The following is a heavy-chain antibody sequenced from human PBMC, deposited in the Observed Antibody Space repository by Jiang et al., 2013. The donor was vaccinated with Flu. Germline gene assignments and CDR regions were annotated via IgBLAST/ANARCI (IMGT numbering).Heavy chain of an antibody. Sequence: GAEVKKPGESLRISCKGSGYSFTSYWISWVRQMPGKGLEWMGRIDPSDSYTNYSPSFQGHVTISADKSISTAYLQWSSLKASDTAMYYCARLCTPNIVVVPAANSCNGMDVWGKGTTVTVSS. CDR2: IDPSDSYT. CDR1: GYSFTSYW. J-gene: IGHJ6*04. CDR3: ARLCTPNIVVVPAANSCNGMDV. V-gene: IGHV5-10-1*01. D-gene: IGHD2-2*01.